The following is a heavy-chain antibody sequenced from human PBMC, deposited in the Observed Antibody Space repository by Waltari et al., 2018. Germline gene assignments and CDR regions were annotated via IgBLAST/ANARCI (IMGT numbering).Heavy chain of an antibody. D-gene: IGHD6-19*01. CDR3: ARDVPSSGWYDY. Sequence: QLQLQESGPGLVKPSETLSLTCTVSGGSISSSSYYWGWIRQPPGKGLEWIGSIYYSGSTYDNPSLKSRVTISVDTSKNQFSLKLSSVTAADTAVYYCARDVPSSGWYDYWGQGTLVTVSS. CDR1: GGSISSSSYY. CDR2: IYYSGST. J-gene: IGHJ4*02. V-gene: IGHV4-39*07.